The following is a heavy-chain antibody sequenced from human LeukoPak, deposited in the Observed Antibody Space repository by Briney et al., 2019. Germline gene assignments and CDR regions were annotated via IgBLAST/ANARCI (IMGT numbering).Heavy chain of an antibody. V-gene: IGHV3-21*01. CDR2: ISSSSSYI. CDR1: GFTFSSYS. J-gene: IGHJ4*02. CDR3: ARDPRRYCTNGVCYPFDY. Sequence: PGGSLRLSCAASGFTFSSYSMNWVRQAPGKGLEWVSSISSSSSYIYYADSVKGRFTISRDNAKNSLYLQMNSLRAEDTAVYYCARDPRRYCTNGVCYPFDYWGQGTLVTVSS. D-gene: IGHD2-8*01.